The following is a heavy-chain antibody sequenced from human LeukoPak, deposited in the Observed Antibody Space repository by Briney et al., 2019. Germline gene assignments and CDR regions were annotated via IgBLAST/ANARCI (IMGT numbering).Heavy chain of an antibody. CDR3: AKDRTKPEY. Sequence: GGSLRLSCAASGFTFSNSDMSWVRQAPGKGLEWVSAISGSGGSTYYADSVKGRFTISRDNSKNTLYLQMNSLRAEDTAVYYCAKDRTKPEYWGQGTLVTVSS. V-gene: IGHV3-23*01. J-gene: IGHJ4*02. CDR2: ISGSGGST. CDR1: GFTFSNSD. D-gene: IGHD1-1*01.